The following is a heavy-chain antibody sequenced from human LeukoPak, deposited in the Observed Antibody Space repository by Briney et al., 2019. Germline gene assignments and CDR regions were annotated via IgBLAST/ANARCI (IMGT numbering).Heavy chain of an antibody. CDR1: GYTFTSYD. V-gene: IGHV1-8*03. Sequence: ASVKVSCKASGYTFTSYDINWVRQATGQGLEWMGWMNPNSGNTGYAQKFQGRVTITRNTSISTAYMELSSLRSEDTAVYYCARESEEMATMGGYWGQGTLVTVSS. J-gene: IGHJ4*02. CDR2: MNPNSGNT. CDR3: ARESEEMATMGGY. D-gene: IGHD5-24*01.